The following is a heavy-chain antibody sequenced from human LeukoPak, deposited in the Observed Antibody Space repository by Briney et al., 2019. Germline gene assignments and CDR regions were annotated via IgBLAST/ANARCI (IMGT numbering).Heavy chain of an antibody. CDR1: GFTFSTYA. CDR3: AKYGSVTVRYNGMDV. CDR2: ISGSGAAT. D-gene: IGHD4-17*01. Sequence: AGGSLRLSCAASGFTFSTYAMSWVRQAPGKGLEWVSAISGSGAATYYADSVKGRFTMSRDNSKNTLYLQINSLRAEDTAVYYCAKYGSVTVRYNGMDVWGQGTTVTVSS. V-gene: IGHV3-23*01. J-gene: IGHJ6*02.